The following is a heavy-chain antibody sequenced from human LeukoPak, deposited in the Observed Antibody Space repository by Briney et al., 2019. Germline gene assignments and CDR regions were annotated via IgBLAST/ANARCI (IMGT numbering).Heavy chain of an antibody. D-gene: IGHD3-3*01. V-gene: IGHV1-2*06. J-gene: IGHJ4*02. Sequence: ASVKVSCKASGYTFTGYYLHWVRQAPGQGPEWMGRINPNSGGTNYARKFQGRVTMTRDTSINTAYMELSRLRSDDTAVYYCARETKLEWLLIFDYWGQGTLVTVSS. CDR3: ARETKLEWLLIFDY. CDR1: GYTFTGYY. CDR2: INPNSGGT.